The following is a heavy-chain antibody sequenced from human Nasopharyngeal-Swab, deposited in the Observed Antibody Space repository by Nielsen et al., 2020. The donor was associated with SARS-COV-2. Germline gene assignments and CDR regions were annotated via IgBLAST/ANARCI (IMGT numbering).Heavy chain of an antibody. V-gene: IGHV5-51*01. Sequence: KVSCKGSGYSFTSYWIAWIRQMPGKGLEWMGIIYPGGSETRYSPSFEGQVTMSADRSIDTAYLKWSSLEASDTGIYYCARQGGSAGASDYWGQGTLVTVSS. D-gene: IGHD6-19*01. CDR1: GYSFTSYW. CDR3: ARQGGSAGASDY. J-gene: IGHJ4*02. CDR2: IYPGGSET.